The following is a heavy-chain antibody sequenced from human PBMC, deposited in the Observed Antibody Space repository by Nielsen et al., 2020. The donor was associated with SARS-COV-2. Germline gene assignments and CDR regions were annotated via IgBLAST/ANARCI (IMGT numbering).Heavy chain of an antibody. Sequence: GESLKISCAASGFTFSDSYMSWIRQAPGKGLSRVSYFSHSGNYMIYAYSVKVRLTISRDNARNSVYLQMNSLGAEDTAVYYCARTGRNMVNYYGMDVWGQGTTVTVSS. D-gene: IGHD5-18*01. CDR1: GFTFSDSY. V-gene: IGHV3-11*03. CDR3: ARTGRNMVNYYGMDV. J-gene: IGHJ6*02. CDR2: FSHSGNYM.